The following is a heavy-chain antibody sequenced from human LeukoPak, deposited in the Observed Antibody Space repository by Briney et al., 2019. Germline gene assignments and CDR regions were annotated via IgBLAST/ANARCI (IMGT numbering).Heavy chain of an antibody. Sequence: SVKVSCKASGGTFSSYAISWVRQAPGQGLEWMGGIIPIFGTANYAQKFQGRVTITTDESTSTAYMELSSLRSEDTAVYYCARESVAYCGGDCHAFDIWGQGTMVTVSS. D-gene: IGHD2-21*02. CDR3: ARESVAYCGGDCHAFDI. V-gene: IGHV1-69*05. J-gene: IGHJ3*02. CDR2: IIPIFGTA. CDR1: GGTFSSYA.